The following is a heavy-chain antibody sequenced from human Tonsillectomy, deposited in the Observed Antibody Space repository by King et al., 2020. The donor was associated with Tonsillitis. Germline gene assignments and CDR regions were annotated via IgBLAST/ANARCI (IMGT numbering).Heavy chain of an antibody. CDR3: ARCLVATATRGDDGFDI. D-gene: IGHD2-21*02. CDR2: IRSNTGYT. V-gene: IGHV3-11*06. J-gene: IGHJ3*02. Sequence: VQLVESGGGLVKPGGSLRLSCAASGFIFSDYYMSWLRQAPGKGLEWVAYIRSNTGYTNYADSVKGRFTISRDNAKNSLYLQMNSLRAEDTAVYYCARCLVATATRGDDGFDIWGQGTMVTVSS. CDR1: GFIFSDYY.